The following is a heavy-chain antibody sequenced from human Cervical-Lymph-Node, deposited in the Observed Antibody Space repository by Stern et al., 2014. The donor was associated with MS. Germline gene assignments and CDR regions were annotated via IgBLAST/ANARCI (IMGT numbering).Heavy chain of an antibody. V-gene: IGHV4-39*01. CDR3: APSGCSSTSCPNWYFDL. CDR1: GGSISSSSYY. D-gene: IGHD2-2*01. Sequence: QLQLQESGPGLVKPSETLSLTCTVSGGSISSSSYYWGWIRQPPGKGLEWIGSIYYSGSTYYNPSLKSRVTISVDTSKNQFTLMLSSVAAADTAVYYCAPSGCSSTSCPNWYFDLWGRGTLVTVSS. J-gene: IGHJ2*01. CDR2: IYYSGST.